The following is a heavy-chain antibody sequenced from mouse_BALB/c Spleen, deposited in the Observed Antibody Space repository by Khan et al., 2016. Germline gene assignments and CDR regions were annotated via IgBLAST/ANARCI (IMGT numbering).Heavy chain of an antibody. V-gene: IGHV6-6*01. Sequence: EVKLEVSGGGLVQPGGSMKLSCVASGFTFSDAWIDWVRQSPEKGLEWVAEINTKANNHATYYDESVKGRFTMSRDDSKSNVYQQMNRLRAEDTGIYYGIRNYVAYWGQGTLVTVSA. CDR3: IRNYVAY. J-gene: IGHJ3*01. CDR1: GFTFSDAW. D-gene: IGHD1-1*01. CDR2: INTKANNHAT.